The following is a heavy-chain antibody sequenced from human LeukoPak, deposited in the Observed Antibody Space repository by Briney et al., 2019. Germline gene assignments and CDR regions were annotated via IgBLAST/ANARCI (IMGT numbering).Heavy chain of an antibody. CDR3: AKDRYCTSSSCPIDY. CDR1: GYSFDECA. J-gene: IGHJ4*02. V-gene: IGHV3-9*01. Sequence: GGSLRLSCAGSGYSFDECAMHWVRQAPGKGLKWVSGINWKSDKIGYADSVKGRFTISRDNSKNSLYLQMNSLRVEDTALYYCAKDRYCTSSSCPIDYWGQGTMVTVSS. D-gene: IGHD2-2*01. CDR2: INWKSDKI.